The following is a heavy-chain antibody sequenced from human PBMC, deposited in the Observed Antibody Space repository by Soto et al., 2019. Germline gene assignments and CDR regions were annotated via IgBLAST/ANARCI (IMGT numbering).Heavy chain of an antibody. CDR1: GYTFTSYG. D-gene: IGHD5-12*01. V-gene: IGHV1-18*01. J-gene: IGHJ3*02. CDR3: ATPSGYDSGVFDI. Sequence: ASVKVSCKASGYTFTSYGISCVRQAPGQGLEWMGWISAYNGNTNYAQKLQGRVTMTTNTSTSTAYMELSSLRSEDTAVYYCATPSGYDSGVFDIWGQGTMVTVSS. CDR2: ISAYNGNT.